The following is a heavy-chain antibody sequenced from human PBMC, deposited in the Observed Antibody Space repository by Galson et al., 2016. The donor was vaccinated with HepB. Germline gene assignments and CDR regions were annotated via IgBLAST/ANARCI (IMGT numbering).Heavy chain of an antibody. V-gene: IGHV3-48*02. Sequence: SLRLSCAASGFIFSVYSMIWVRQAPGKGPEWVSYIGSSGNMIDYADSVKGRFIISRDDAKKSLFLQMDSLRDEDTAVYYCARVEYLNENGAFHSYSEKWGQGTVVTVSS. J-gene: IGHJ4*02. CDR3: ARVEYLNENGAFHSYSEK. CDR1: GFIFSVYS. D-gene: IGHD4/OR15-4a*01. CDR2: IGSSGNMI.